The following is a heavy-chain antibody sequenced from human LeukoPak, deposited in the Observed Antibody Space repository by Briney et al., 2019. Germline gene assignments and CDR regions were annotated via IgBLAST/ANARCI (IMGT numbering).Heavy chain of an antibody. J-gene: IGHJ4*02. Sequence: GGSLRLSCAASGFTFSSYAMHWVRQAPGKGLEWVAVISYDGSNKYYPDSAKGRFTISRDNSKNTLFLQMNSLRAEDTAVYYCARDLRKKEKWFGEASPFDYWGQGTLVTVSS. CDR2: ISYDGSNK. V-gene: IGHV3-30*04. CDR1: GFTFSSYA. D-gene: IGHD3-10*01. CDR3: ARDLRKKEKWFGEASPFDY.